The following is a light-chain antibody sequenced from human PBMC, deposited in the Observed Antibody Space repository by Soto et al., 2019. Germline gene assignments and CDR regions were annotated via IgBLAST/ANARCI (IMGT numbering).Light chain of an antibody. V-gene: IGKV3-15*01. CDR1: QSVNNN. CDR2: GAS. J-gene: IGKJ2*01. Sequence: EIILTQSPASRSVSPGERATLSCRASQSVNNNLAWYQQKPGQAPRLLIYGASTRATGIQGRFRGSGSGTEFTLTITSLQSEDFAVYFCQQYNNLPPDTFGQGTKLEIK. CDR3: QQYNNLPPDT.